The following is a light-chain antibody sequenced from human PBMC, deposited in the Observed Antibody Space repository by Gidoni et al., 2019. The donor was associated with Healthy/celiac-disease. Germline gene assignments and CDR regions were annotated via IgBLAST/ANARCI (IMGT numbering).Light chain of an antibody. Sequence: DIQMTQSPSTLSASVGDRVTITCRASPSISSWLAWYQQKPGKAPKLLLYKASSLESGVPSRFSGSGSGTEFTLTISSLHPDDFATYCCQQYNSYSRTFGQGTKVEIK. CDR3: QQYNSYSRT. CDR1: PSISSW. V-gene: IGKV1-5*03. CDR2: KAS. J-gene: IGKJ1*01.